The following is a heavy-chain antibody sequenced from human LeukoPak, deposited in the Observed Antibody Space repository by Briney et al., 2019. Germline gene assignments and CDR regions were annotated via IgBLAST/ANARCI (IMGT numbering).Heavy chain of an antibody. D-gene: IGHD5-12*01. CDR1: GGTFSSYA. J-gene: IGHJ4*02. V-gene: IGHV1-69*05. CDR2: IIPIFGTA. CDR3: ARGKNGYSGYAFS. Sequence: GASVKVSCKASGGTFSSYAISWVRQAPGQGLEWMGGIIPIFGTANYAQKFQGRVTITTDESTSTAYMELSSLRSEDTAVYYCARGKNGYSGYAFSWGQGTLVTVSS.